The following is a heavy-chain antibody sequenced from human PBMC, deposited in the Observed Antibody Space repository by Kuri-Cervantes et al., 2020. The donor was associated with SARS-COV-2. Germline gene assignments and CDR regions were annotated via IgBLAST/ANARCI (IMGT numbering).Heavy chain of an antibody. CDR3: GSLDCTNGVCYHAG. CDR2: IYYSGST. Sequence: GSLRLSCTVSGGSISSGDYYWSWIRQPPGKGLEWIGYIYYSGSTNYNPSLKSRVTMSVDTSKKQFSLKLSSVTAADTAVYYCGSLDCTNGVCYHAGWGQGTLVTVSS. V-gene: IGHV4-61*08. CDR1: GGSISSGDYY. D-gene: IGHD2-8*01. J-gene: IGHJ4*02.